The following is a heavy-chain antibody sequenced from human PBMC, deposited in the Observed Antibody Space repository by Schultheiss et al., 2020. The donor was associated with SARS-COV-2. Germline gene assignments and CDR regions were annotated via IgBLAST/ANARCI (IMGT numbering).Heavy chain of an antibody. D-gene: IGHD5-18*01. CDR1: GFTFSSYD. CDR2: ISGSGGST. CDR3: AKPDTALVKGFDY. V-gene: IGHV3-23*01. J-gene: IGHJ4*02. Sequence: GGSLRLSCAASGFTFSSYDMHWVRQATGKGLEWVSGISGSGGSTYYADSVKGRFTISRDNSKNTLYLQMNSLRAEDTAVYYCAKPDTALVKGFDYWGQGTLVTVSS.